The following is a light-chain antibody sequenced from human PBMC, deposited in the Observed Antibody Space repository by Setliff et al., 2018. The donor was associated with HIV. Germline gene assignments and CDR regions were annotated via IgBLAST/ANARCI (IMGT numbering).Light chain of an antibody. CDR3: QSYDSSLSGYV. CDR1: SSNIGAGYD. Sequence: QSVLTQPPSVSGAPGQRVIIPCTGSSSNIGAGYDVHWYQQLPGTAPKLLIYANTNRPSGVPDRFSGSKSDTSAPLAITGLQAEDETDYYCQSYDSSLSGYVFGTGTKVTVL. CDR2: ANT. J-gene: IGLJ1*01. V-gene: IGLV1-40*01.